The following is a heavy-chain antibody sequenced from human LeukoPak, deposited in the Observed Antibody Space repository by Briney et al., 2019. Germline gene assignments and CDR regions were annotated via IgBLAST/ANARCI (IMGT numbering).Heavy chain of an antibody. CDR1: GYTFTSYD. V-gene: IGHV1-8*01. Sequence: EASVKVSCKASGYTFTSYDIKWVRQATGQGLEWMGWMNPNSGNTGYAQKFQGRVTMTRNTSISTAYMGLSSLRSEDTAVYYCARGGGDYDFWSGYYYFDYWGQGTLVTVSS. CDR2: MNPNSGNT. D-gene: IGHD3-3*01. CDR3: ARGGGDYDFWSGYYYFDY. J-gene: IGHJ4*02.